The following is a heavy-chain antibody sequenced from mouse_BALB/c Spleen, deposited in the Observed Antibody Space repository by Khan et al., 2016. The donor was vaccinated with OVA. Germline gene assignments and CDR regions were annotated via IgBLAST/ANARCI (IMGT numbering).Heavy chain of an antibody. CDR2: INPTSGYT. CDR1: GYTFTTYW. V-gene: IGHV1-7*01. CDR3: ARDRIDY. Sequence: QVQLKQSGAELAKPGASVKMSCKASGYTFTTYWMHWVKQRPGQGLEWIGYINPTSGYTDYNEKFKDKATLSADKSSNTAYMQLSSLTSEDSAVYYCARDRIDYWGQGTTLTVS. J-gene: IGHJ2*01.